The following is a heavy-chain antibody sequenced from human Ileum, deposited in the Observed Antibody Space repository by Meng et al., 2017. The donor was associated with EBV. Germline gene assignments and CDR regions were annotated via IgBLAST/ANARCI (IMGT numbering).Heavy chain of an antibody. V-gene: IGHV4-59*08. D-gene: IGHD2-15*01. Sequence: VQLRESGPGLVKPSETLSLTGTVSGGSISSYYWSWIRQPPGKGLEWIGYIYYSGSTNYNPSLKSRVTISVDTSKNQFSLNLSSVTAADTAVYYCARGGWSLDYWGQGTLVTVSS. J-gene: IGHJ4*02. CDR1: GGSISSYY. CDR2: IYYSGST. CDR3: ARGGWSLDY.